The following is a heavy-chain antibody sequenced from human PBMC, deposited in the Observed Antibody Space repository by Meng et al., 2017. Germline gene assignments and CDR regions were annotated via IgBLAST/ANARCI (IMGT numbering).Heavy chain of an antibody. Sequence: QVQVAQAGAEVKKPGAPVKVSCKASGYTVTGYYMHWVRQAPGQGLEWMGRINPNGGGTNYAQKFQGRVTMTRDTSISTAYMELSRLISDDTAVYYCARDSATGDFWGQGTLVTVSS. CDR2: INPNGGGT. CDR3: ARDSATGDF. J-gene: IGHJ4*02. V-gene: IGHV1-2*06. CDR1: GYTVTGYY. D-gene: IGHD5-12*01.